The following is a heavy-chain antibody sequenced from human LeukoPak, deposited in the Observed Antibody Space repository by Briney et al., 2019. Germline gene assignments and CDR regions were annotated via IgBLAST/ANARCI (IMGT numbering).Heavy chain of an antibody. CDR1: GYSISSGFF. V-gene: IGHV4-38-2*02. Sequence: PSETLSLTCSVSGYSISSGFFWGWVRQPPGKGLEWIATIYHNGGTWYNPSLNSRVTMSVDTSKNQFSLNLKSVTAADTAVYYCARVVEVGGNDYWGQGTLVTVCS. D-gene: IGHD4-23*01. CDR2: IYHNGGT. J-gene: IGHJ4*02. CDR3: ARVVEVGGNDY.